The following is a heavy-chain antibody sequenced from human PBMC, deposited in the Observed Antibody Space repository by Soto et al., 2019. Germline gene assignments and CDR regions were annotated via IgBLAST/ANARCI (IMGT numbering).Heavy chain of an antibody. J-gene: IGHJ4*02. V-gene: IGHV3-49*04. CDR2: IRKLVYGGTT. CDR1: GFTFGDYD. D-gene: IGHD3-22*01. CDR3: TRRAYHYDSSGYYLYYCDH. Sequence: PGGSLRLSCTASGFTFGDYDMSWVRQAPGKGLEWVGFIRKLVYGGTTEYAASLKGRFTISRDDSKSIAYLQMNSLKTEDAAVYYCTRRAYHYDSSGYYLYYCDHWGQGTLVTVSS.